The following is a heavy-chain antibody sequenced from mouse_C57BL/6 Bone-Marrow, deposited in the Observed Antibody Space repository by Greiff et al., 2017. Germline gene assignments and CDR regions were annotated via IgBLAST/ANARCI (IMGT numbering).Heavy chain of an antibody. CDR1: GYTFTSYW. D-gene: IGHD1-1*01. CDR2: IDPSDSYT. J-gene: IGHJ2*01. Sequence: VKLQQPGAELVMPGASVKLSCKASGYTFTSYWMHWVKQRPGQGLEWIGEIDPSDSYTNYNQQFKGKSTLTVDKSSSTAYMPRSSLTSEDSAVYYGARSGTTVEFDYWGQGTTLTVSS. CDR3: ARSGTTVEFDY. V-gene: IGHV1-69*01.